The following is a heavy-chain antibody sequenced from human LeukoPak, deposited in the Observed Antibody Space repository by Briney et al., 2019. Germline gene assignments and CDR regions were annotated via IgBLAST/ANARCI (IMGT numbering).Heavy chain of an antibody. J-gene: IGHJ4*02. V-gene: IGHV3-30*18. CDR1: GFTFSKYG. CDR3: AKDRGFSFASGSSELDY. CDR2: ISFDGSSK. Sequence: GRSLRLSCAASGFTFSKYGIHWVRQAPGKGLEWVAVISFDGSSKYHADSVKGRFTISRDNSKNTVYLQMNSLRVEDTAVYYCAKDRGFSFASGSSELDYWGQGTQVTASS. D-gene: IGHD3-10*01.